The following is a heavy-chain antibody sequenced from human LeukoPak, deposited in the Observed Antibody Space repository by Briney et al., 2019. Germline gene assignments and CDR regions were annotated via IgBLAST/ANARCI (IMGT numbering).Heavy chain of an antibody. D-gene: IGHD6-19*01. Sequence: SETLSLICTVSGDSIRRGSYYWGWIRQSPGKDLEWIGSIYYSGSTHYNPSLKSRVTITVHASKQRFSLTLSCVTSAYTALCYCASNSSGWSFDYWGQGTLVTVSS. CDR2: IYYSGST. J-gene: IGHJ4*01. V-gene: IGHV4-39*01. CDR3: ASNSSGWSFDY. CDR1: GDSIRRGSYY.